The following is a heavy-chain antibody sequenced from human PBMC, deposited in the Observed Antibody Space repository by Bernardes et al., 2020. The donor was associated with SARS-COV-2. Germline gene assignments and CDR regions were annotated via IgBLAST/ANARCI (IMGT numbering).Heavy chain of an antibody. Sequence: SETLSLTCTVSGRSVSSGGYYWSWLRQPPGKGLEWVGFIYYNGNTNYNPSLKSRVTISVDTSKNQLSLKLTSVTAADTAVYYCARDVRGGTLDYWGQGTPVTVSS. V-gene: IGHV4-61*08. D-gene: IGHD2-15*01. CDR3: ARDVRGGTLDY. CDR2: IYYNGNT. J-gene: IGHJ4*02. CDR1: GRSVSSGGYY.